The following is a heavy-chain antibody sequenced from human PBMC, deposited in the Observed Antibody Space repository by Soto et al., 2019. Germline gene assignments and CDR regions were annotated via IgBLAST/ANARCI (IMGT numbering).Heavy chain of an antibody. CDR1: GFTFSSYS. CDR2: ISSSSSYI. D-gene: IGHD2-15*01. Sequence: EVQLVESGGGLVKPGGSLRLSCAASGFTFSSYSMNWVRQAPGKGLEWVSSISSSSSYIYYADSVKGRFTISRDNAKNSLYLQMNSLRAEDTAVYYCARDGVYCSGGSCYSSFFRYYYYYGMDVWGQGTTVTVYS. J-gene: IGHJ6*02. V-gene: IGHV3-21*01. CDR3: ARDGVYCSGGSCYSSFFRYYYYYGMDV.